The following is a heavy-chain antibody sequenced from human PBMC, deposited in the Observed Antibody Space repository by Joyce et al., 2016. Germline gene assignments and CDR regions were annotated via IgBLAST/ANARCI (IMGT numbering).Heavy chain of an antibody. CDR1: GASVNNYY. Sequence: QVQLQESGPGLVRPLETLSLTCTVSGASVNNYYWNGIRQPPGKGLEWVGYIHPSGSAKYNPSLKSRVNMSVDTSKNQFSLRVTSVTAADTAVYYCARWDSSAWCFGDWGQGTLVTVSS. CDR3: ARWDSSAWCFGD. D-gene: IGHD6-19*01. CDR2: IHPSGSA. J-gene: IGHJ4*02. V-gene: IGHV4-59*02.